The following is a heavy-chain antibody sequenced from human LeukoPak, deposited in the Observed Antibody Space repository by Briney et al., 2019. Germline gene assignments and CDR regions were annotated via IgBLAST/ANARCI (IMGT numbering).Heavy chain of an antibody. V-gene: IGHV4-38-2*02. CDR1: GYSISSGYY. J-gene: IGHJ4*02. D-gene: IGHD5-12*01. CDR2: IYHSGST. CDR3: ARANRYDLYFDY. Sequence: SETLSLTCTVSGYSISSGYYWGWIRQPPGKGLEWIGSIYHSGSTYYNPSLKSRVTISVDTSKNQISLKLSSVTAADTAVYYCARANRYDLYFDYWGQGTLVTVSS.